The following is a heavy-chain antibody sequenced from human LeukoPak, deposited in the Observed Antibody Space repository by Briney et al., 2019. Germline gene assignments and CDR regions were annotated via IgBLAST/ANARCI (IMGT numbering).Heavy chain of an antibody. CDR3: ARDRRGTAVAGIDY. D-gene: IGHD6-19*01. Sequence: SSQTLSLTCTVSGGSISSGTYYWSWIRQPPGEGLERIGYIYHTGSTYYNPSLKSRVTMSVDTSKNQFSLKLSSVTAADTGVYYCARDRRGTAVAGIDYWGQGTLVTVSS. J-gene: IGHJ4*02. CDR1: GGSISSGTYY. V-gene: IGHV4-30-2*01. CDR2: IYHTGST.